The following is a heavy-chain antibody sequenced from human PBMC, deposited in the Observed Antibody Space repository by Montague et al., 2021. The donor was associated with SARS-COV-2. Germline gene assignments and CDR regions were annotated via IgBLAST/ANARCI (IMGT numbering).Heavy chain of an antibody. CDR3: ARAWRYGDYSGVHFAP. J-gene: IGHJ5*02. Sequence: SETLSLTCTVSGGSISTTNYYWAWIRQPPGKVLEWVGSIYNSDNTYYNPSLESRLTMSVDTSKNQFSLKLRSVTAADAAVYHCARAWRYGDYSGVHFAPWGRGTLVTVSS. CDR2: IYNSDNT. D-gene: IGHD4-17*01. CDR1: GGSISTTNYY. V-gene: IGHV4-39*07.